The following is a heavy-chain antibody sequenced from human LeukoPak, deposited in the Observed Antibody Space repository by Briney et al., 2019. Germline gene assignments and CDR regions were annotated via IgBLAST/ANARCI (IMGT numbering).Heavy chain of an antibody. CDR3: ARERTGYYIVY. J-gene: IGHJ4*02. CDR2: ISYDGSGK. V-gene: IGHV3-30*04. Sequence: GGSLRLSCAASGFTFSNYAMHWVRQAPGKGLEWVALISYDGSGKYYSDSVKGRSTISRDSSENTLYLQMNSLRAEDTAIYYCARERTGYYIVYWGQGTLVTVSS. D-gene: IGHD3-3*01. CDR1: GFTFSNYA.